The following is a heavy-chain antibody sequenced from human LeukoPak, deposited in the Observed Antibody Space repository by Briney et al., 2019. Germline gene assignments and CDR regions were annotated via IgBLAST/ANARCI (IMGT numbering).Heavy chain of an antibody. CDR3: ARESFGGLFTFFDY. J-gene: IGHJ4*02. CDR1: GFTFSDYY. CDR2: ISSSGSTI. V-gene: IGHV3-11*01. Sequence: PGGSLRLSCAASGFTFSDYYVSWIRQAPGKGLEWVSYISSSGSTIYYADSVKGRFTISRDNAKNSLYLQMNSLRAEDTAVYYCARESFGGLFTFFDYWGQGTLVTVSS. D-gene: IGHD3-10*01.